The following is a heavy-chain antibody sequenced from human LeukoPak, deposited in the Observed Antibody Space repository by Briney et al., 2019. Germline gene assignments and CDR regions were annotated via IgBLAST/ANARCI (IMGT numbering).Heavy chain of an antibody. CDR2: IKSKTDGGTT. CDR3: TTSAVDYGDLYYFDY. V-gene: IGHV3-15*01. Sequence: KAGGSLRLSCAASGFTFSNAWMSWVRQAPGKGLEWVGRIKSKTDGGTTDYAAPVKGRFTISRDDSKNTLYLQMNSLKTEDTAVYYCTTSAVDYGDLYYFDYWGQGTLVTVSS. J-gene: IGHJ4*02. CDR1: GFTFSNAW. D-gene: IGHD4-17*01.